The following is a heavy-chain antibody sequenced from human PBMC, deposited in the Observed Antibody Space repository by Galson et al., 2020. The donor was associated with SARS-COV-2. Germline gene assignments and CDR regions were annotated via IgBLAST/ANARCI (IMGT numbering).Heavy chain of an antibody. Sequence: GGSLRLSCAASGFTFSSYGMHWVRQAPGKGLEWVAVISYDGSNKYYADSVKGRFTISRDNSKNTLYLQMNSLRAEDTAVYYCAKDFSKRRELRVWDYWGQGTLVTVSS. V-gene: IGHV3-30*18. CDR1: GFTFSSYG. J-gene: IGHJ4*02. CDR2: ISYDGSNK. D-gene: IGHD1-26*01. CDR3: AKDFSKRRELRVWDY.